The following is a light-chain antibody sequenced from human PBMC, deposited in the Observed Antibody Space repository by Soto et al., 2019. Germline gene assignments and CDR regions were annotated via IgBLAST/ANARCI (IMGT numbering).Light chain of an antibody. V-gene: IGKV1-5*03. Sequence: DIQMTQSPSTLSASVGDRVTITCRASQRIDIRLAWCQQRPGKAPRVLIYKASSLENGVPSRFNGSGSGTELNIAISSLQPDDFASYSCHQYKGYPWTFGQGTKVEIK. CDR2: KAS. CDR3: HQYKGYPWT. J-gene: IGKJ1*01. CDR1: QRIDIR.